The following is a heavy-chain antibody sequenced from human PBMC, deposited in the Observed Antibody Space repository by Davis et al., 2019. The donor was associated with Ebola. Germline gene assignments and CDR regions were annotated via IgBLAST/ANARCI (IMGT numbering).Heavy chain of an antibody. CDR1: GFTFSNAW. V-gene: IGHV3-15*07. CDR2: IKRKTDGGTT. CDR3: TTHNYYGSGGVSCFDY. D-gene: IGHD3-10*01. Sequence: GESLKISCAASGFTFSNAWMNWVRQAPGKGLEWVGRIKRKTDGGTTDYAAPVKGRFTISRDDSKNTLYLQMNSLKTEDTAVYYCTTHNYYGSGGVSCFDYWGQGTLVTVSS. J-gene: IGHJ4*02.